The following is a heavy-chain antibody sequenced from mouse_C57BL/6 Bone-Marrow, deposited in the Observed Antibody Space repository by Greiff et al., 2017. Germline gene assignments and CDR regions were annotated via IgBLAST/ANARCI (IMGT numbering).Heavy chain of an antibody. CDR3: ARPLDSSGYVWFAY. D-gene: IGHD3-2*02. CDR2: IDPSDSYT. V-gene: IGHV1-50*01. J-gene: IGHJ3*01. Sequence: VQLQQPGAELVKPGASVKLSCKASGYTFTSYWMQWVKQRPGQGLEWIGEIDPSDSYTNYNQKFKGKATLTVDTSSSTAYMQLSSLTSEDSAVYYWARPLDSSGYVWFAYWGQGTLVTVSA. CDR1: GYTFTSYW.